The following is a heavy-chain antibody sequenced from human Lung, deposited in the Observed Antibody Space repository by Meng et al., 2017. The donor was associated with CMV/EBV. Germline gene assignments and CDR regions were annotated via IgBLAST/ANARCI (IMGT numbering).Heavy chain of an antibody. V-gene: IGHV1-46*01. Sequence: ASVXVSCQASGYPFTIYYMHWVRQAPGQGLEWMGIINPSAGGTSYAQKFRGRLTMTRDTSTSTVYMELSSLRSEDTAVYYCARDRGYANSWYESDYWGQGTLVTVSS. J-gene: IGHJ4*02. CDR2: INPSAGGT. D-gene: IGHD6-13*01. CDR3: ARDRGYANSWYESDY. CDR1: GYPFTIYY.